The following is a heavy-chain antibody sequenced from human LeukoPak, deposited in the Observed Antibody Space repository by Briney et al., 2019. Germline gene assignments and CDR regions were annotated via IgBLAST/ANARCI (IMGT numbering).Heavy chain of an antibody. J-gene: IGHJ4*02. Sequence: GESLKISCKGSGYSFTSYWIGWVRQLPGKGLEWMGIIYPGNSDTRYSPSFQGQVTISADKSISTAYLQWSSLKASDTAMYYCARHLERGYSYEDYWGQGTLVTVSS. D-gene: IGHD5-18*01. CDR2: IYPGNSDT. CDR3: ARHLERGYSYEDY. CDR1: GYSFTSYW. V-gene: IGHV5-51*01.